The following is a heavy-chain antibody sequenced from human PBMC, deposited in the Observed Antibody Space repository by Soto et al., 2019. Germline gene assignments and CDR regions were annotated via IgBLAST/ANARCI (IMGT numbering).Heavy chain of an antibody. J-gene: IGHJ4*02. CDR3: ARRYSSGFDY. V-gene: IGHV4-30-4*01. Sequence: SETLSLTCNVSGASIISGDYYWSWIRQPPGKGLEWIGYIYFSESTSYNPSLKSRVTISGDKSKNQFSLKLSSVTAADTAVYYCARRYSSGFDYWGQGTLVTVSS. CDR1: GASIISGDYY. D-gene: IGHD6-19*01. CDR2: IYFSEST.